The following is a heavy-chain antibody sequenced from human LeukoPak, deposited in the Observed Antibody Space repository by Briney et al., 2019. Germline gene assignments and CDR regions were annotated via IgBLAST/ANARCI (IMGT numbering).Heavy chain of an antibody. CDR2: INHSGST. D-gene: IGHD3-3*01. V-gene: IGHV4-34*01. CDR1: GGSFSGYY. J-gene: IGHJ3*02. CDR3: ARVRSLRFLEWSPRRGAFDI. Sequence: SETLSLTCAVYGGSFSGYYWSWIRQPPGKGLEWIGEINHSGSTNYNPSLKSRVTISVDTSKNQFSLKLSSATAADTAVYYCARVRSLRFLEWSPRRGAFDIWGQGTMVTVSS.